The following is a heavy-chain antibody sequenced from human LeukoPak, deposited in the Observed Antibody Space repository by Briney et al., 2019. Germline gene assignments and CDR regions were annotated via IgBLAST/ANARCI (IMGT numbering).Heavy chain of an antibody. J-gene: IGHJ4*02. Sequence: GGSLGFSGAAFGFTSVGYACNGVGRAPAKGRGGVAVISYDGSNKYYADSVKGRFTISRDNSKNTLYLQMNSLRAEDTAVYYCARDIYGDLALDYWGQGTLVTVSS. V-gene: IGHV3-30-3*01. CDR3: ARDIYGDLALDY. CDR1: GFTSVGYA. D-gene: IGHD4-17*01. CDR2: ISYDGSNK.